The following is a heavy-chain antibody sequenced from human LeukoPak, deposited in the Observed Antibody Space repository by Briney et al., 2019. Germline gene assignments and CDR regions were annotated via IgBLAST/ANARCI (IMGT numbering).Heavy chain of an antibody. CDR3: ARDDVDTAMGY. CDR1: GGTFSSYA. D-gene: IGHD5-18*01. Sequence: GASVKVSCKASGGTFSSYAISWVRQAPGQGLEWMGRIIPILGIANYAQKFQGRVTITADKSTSTAYMELSSLRSEDTAVYYCARDDVDTAMGYWGQGTLVTVSS. CDR2: IIPILGIA. V-gene: IGHV1-69*04. J-gene: IGHJ4*02.